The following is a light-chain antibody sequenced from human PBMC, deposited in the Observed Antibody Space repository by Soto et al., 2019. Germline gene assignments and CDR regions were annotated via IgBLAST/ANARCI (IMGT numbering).Light chain of an antibody. CDR2: SAS. J-gene: IGKJ4*01. CDR3: QQHSNWPPLT. V-gene: IGKV3-15*01. Sequence: EIVLTQSPDTLSVSPGERVTLSCRASQSVSSNLAWYQQKPGQPPRLLIYSASTRATGIPARFSGSGSATEFTLIISSLQSEDFAVYYCQQHSNWPPLTFGGGTKVEIK. CDR1: QSVSSN.